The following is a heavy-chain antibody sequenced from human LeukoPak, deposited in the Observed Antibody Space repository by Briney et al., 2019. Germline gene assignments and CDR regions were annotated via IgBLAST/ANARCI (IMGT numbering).Heavy chain of an antibody. CDR2: MNPNSGNT. CDR3: ARVPHYDSSGYPLSEDY. J-gene: IGHJ4*02. V-gene: IGHV1-8*01. CDR1: GYTFTSYD. D-gene: IGHD3-22*01. Sequence: ASVTVSCKASGYTFTSYDINWVRQATGQGLEWMGWMNPNSGNTGYAQKFQGRVTMTRNTSISTAYMELSSLRSEDTAVYYCARVPHYDSSGYPLSEDYWGQGTLVTVSS.